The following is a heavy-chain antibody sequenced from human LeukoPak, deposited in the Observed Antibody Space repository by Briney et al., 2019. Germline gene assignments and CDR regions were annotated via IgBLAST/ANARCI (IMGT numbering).Heavy chain of an antibody. CDR2: INTNTGNP. Sequence: ASVKVSCKASGYTFTNYPIIWVRQAPGQGLEWMASINTNTGNPTYAQGFTGRFVFSLGSSVSTAYLQITSLKAEDSVVYYCARGGYSRGQGSPFDYWGQGTLVTVSS. V-gene: IGHV7-4-1*02. CDR3: ARGGYSRGQGSPFDY. J-gene: IGHJ4*02. D-gene: IGHD6-19*01. CDR1: GYTFTNYP.